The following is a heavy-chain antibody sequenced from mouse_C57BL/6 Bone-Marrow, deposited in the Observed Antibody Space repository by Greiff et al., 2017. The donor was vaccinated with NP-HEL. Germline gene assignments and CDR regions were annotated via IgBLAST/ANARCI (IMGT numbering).Heavy chain of an antibody. CDR3: ARRVNYCSQYYFDY. D-gene: IGHD1-1*01. CDR2: ISNGGGST. J-gene: IGHJ2*01. Sequence: EVKLMESGGGLVQPGGSLKLSCAASGFTFSDYYMYWVRQTPEKRLEWVAYISNGGGSTYYPDTVKGRFTISRDNAKNTLYLQMSRLQSYDTAMYYCARRVNYCSQYYFDYWGQGTTLTVSS. V-gene: IGHV5-12*01. CDR1: GFTFSDYY.